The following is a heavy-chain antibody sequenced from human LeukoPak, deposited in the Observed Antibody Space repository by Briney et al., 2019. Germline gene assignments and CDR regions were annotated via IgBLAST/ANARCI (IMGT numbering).Heavy chain of an antibody. CDR3: ATETNGRHYDY. D-gene: IGHD1-14*01. V-gene: IGHV3-21*06. CDR2: IGPTGSDR. CDR1: GLTFSTSG. Sequence: GGSLRLSCTASGLTFSTSGFNWVRQAPGKGLEWVASIGPTGSDRYHADSIKGRFTISRDNANNFLYLQRNSLRAEDTAVYYCATETNGRHYDYWGQGTLLTVSS. J-gene: IGHJ4*02.